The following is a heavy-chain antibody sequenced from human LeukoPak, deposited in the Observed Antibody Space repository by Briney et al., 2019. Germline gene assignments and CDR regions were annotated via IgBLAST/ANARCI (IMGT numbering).Heavy chain of an antibody. Sequence: SETLSLTCTVSGGSISSYYWSWIRQPPGKWLEWIGEINHSGSTNYNPSLKSRVTISVDTSKNQFSLKLSSVTAADTAVYYCARGGWYYDYVWGSPITIRFDPWGQGTLVTVSS. CDR2: INHSGST. V-gene: IGHV4-34*01. CDR1: GGSISSYY. D-gene: IGHD3-16*01. CDR3: ARGGWYYDYVWGSPITIRFDP. J-gene: IGHJ5*02.